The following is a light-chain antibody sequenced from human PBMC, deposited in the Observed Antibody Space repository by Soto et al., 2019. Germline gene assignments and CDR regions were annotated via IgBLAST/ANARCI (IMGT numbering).Light chain of an antibody. CDR2: AAS. Sequence: EIVLTQSPATLSLSPGERATLSCRASQSISRNLAWYQQKPGQALRLLIYAASTRATGLPARFSGSGSGTDFTLTISSLQPEDVATYYCQKYDSAPTFGPGTKVDIK. J-gene: IGKJ1*01. V-gene: IGKV3-15*01. CDR1: QSISRN. CDR3: QKYDSAPT.